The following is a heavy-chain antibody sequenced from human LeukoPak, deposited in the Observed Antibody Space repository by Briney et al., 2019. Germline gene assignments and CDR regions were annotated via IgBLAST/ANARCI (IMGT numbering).Heavy chain of an antibody. V-gene: IGHV1-69*04. Sequence: SVKVSCKASGGTFSSYAISWVRQAPGQGLEWMGRIIPILGIANYAQKFQGRVTITADKSTSTAYMELSSLRSEDTAVYYCATALWFGELLHNWFDPWGQGTLVTVSS. CDR2: IIPILGIA. CDR3: ATALWFGELLHNWFDP. J-gene: IGHJ5*02. CDR1: GGTFSSYA. D-gene: IGHD3-10*01.